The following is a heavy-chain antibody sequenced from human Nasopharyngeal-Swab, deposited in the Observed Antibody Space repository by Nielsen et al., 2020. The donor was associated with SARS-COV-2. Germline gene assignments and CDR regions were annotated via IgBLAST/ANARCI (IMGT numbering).Heavy chain of an antibody. CDR2: IIPIFGTA. J-gene: IGHJ2*01. CDR3: ARGRMWYWYFDL. CDR1: GGTFSSYA. D-gene: IGHD2-21*01. V-gene: IGHV1-69*06. Sequence: SVKVSCKASGGTFSSYAISWVRQAPGQGLEWMGGIIPIFGTASYAQKFQGRVTITADKSTSTAYMELSSLRSEDTAVYYCARGRMWYWYFDLWGRGTLVTVSS.